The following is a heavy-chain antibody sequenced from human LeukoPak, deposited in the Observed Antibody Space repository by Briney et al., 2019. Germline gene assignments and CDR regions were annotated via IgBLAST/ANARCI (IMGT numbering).Heavy chain of an antibody. CDR3: ARQWLPNGYFDY. CDR2: MNPNSGNT. V-gene: IGHV1-8*01. J-gene: IGHJ4*02. D-gene: IGHD6-19*01. Sequence: ASVTVSFTASGYTFTIYDINWVRQATGQGLEWMGWMNPNSGNTGYAQKFQGRVTMTRDTSISTAYMELSGLRSDDTAVYYCARQWLPNGYFDYWGQGTLVTVSS. CDR1: GYTFTIYD.